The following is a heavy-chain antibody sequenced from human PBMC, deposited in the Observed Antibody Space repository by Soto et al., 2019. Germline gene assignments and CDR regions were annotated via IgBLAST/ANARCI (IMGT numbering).Heavy chain of an antibody. Sequence: PGGSLRLSCAASGFTFSSYGMHWVRQAPGKGLEWVAVIWYDGSNKYYAGSVKGRFTISRDNSKNTLYLQMNSLRAEDTAVYYCARGILTARPDYYYYYYGMDVWGQGTTVTVSS. CDR2: IWYDGSNK. V-gene: IGHV3-33*01. CDR1: GFTFSSYG. D-gene: IGHD6-6*01. J-gene: IGHJ6*02. CDR3: ARGILTARPDYYYYYYGMDV.